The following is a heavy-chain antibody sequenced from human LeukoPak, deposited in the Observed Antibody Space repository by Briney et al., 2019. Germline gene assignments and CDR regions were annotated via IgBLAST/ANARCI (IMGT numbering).Heavy chain of an antibody. J-gene: IGHJ3*02. CDR2: INPNSGGT. D-gene: IGHD2-15*01. Sequence: ASVKVSCKASGYTFTGYYMHWVRQAPGQGLEWMGWINPNSGGTNYAQKFQGRVTMTRDTSISTAYMELSRLRSDDTAVYYCARLAPRKWYSSKLGAFDIWGQGTMVTVSS. CDR3: ARLAPRKWYSSKLGAFDI. V-gene: IGHV1-2*02. CDR1: GYTFTGYY.